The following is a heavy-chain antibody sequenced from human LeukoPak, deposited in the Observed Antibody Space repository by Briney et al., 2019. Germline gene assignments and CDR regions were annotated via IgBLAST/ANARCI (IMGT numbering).Heavy chain of an antibody. CDR1: GGSISSYY. Sequence: SETLSLTCTVSGGSISSYYWSWIRQPAGKGLEWIGRVYSSGSTNYNPSLRSRVTMSVDTSKSQFSLRLTSVTAADTAVYYCARQTGSGLFILPGGQGTLVTVSS. CDR2: VYSSGST. CDR3: ARQTGSGLFILP. V-gene: IGHV4-4*07. D-gene: IGHD3/OR15-3a*01. J-gene: IGHJ4*02.